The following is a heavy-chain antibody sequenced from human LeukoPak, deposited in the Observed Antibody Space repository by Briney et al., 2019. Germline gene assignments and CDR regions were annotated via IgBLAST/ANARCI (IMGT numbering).Heavy chain of an antibody. CDR2: VRYDGSKK. CDR3: ARWLQFRRRFDY. D-gene: IGHD5-24*01. CDR1: GFTFSTYG. Sequence: PGGSLRLSCAASGFTFSTYGMHWVRQAPGKGLEWVAFVRYDGSKKYYTNSVKGRFTISRDNSKNTLYLQMNSLRAEDTAVYYCARWLQFRRRFDYWGQGTLVTVSS. V-gene: IGHV3-30*02. J-gene: IGHJ4*02.